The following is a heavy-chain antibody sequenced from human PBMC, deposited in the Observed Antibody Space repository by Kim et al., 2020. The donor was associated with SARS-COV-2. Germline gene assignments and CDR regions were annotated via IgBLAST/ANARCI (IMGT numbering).Heavy chain of an antibody. CDR2: IWHDGSQK. D-gene: IGHD3-10*01. Sequence: GGSLRLSCAASGYIFGSYGIHWVRQAPGKGLEWVAVIWHDGSQKYYADSVKGRFTISRDNRKNTVYLEMNSLRAEDTAVYYCARDLRLGYFGSGNYYYGMDVWGQGTTVTVSS. CDR3: ARDLRLGYFGSGNYYYGMDV. V-gene: IGHV3-33*08. J-gene: IGHJ6*02. CDR1: GYIFGSYG.